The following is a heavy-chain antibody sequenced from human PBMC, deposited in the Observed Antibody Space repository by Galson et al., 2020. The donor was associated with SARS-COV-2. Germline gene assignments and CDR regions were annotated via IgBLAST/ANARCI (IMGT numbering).Heavy chain of an antibody. V-gene: IGHV3-30-3*01. D-gene: IGHD6-19*01. CDR3: ARAGSSGWTYYYYYGMDV. CDR1: GFTYSSYA. CDR2: ISYDGSNK. Sequence: AGSLRLSCAASGFTYSSYAMHGVRQAPGKGLEWVAVISYDGSNKYYADSVKGRFTISRDNSKNTLYLQMNSLRAEDTAVYYCARAGSSGWTYYYYYGMDVWGQGTTVTVSS. J-gene: IGHJ6*02.